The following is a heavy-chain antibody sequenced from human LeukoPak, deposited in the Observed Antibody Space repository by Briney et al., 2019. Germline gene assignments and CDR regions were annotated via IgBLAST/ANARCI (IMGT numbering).Heavy chain of an antibody. CDR3: AKRGVVIRVILVGFYKEAYYFDS. D-gene: IGHD3-22*01. V-gene: IGHV3-23*01. CDR1: GITLSNYG. J-gene: IGHJ4*02. Sequence: WGSLRLSCAVSGITLSNYGMSWVRQAQGQGLEWVAGISGSAGGTYYADSVKGRFTISRDNAKNTLYLQLNNLRAEDTAVYFCAKRGVVIRVILVGFYKEAYYFDSWGQGALVTVSS. CDR2: ISGSAGGT.